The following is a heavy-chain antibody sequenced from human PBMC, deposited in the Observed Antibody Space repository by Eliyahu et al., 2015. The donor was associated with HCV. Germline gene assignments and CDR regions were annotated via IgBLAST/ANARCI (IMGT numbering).Heavy chain of an antibody. D-gene: IGHD1-26*01. Sequence: QVTLKESGPVLVKPTETLTLTCTVSGFSXNNRLGVSWIRQPPGKALEWLAHIFANDAKSSTTSLRSRLTISNDVSRSQVVLTMTNMDPVDTATYYCARVSTELLLWNWWYYLDVWGKGTTVTVSS. J-gene: IGHJ6*03. CDR3: ARVSTELLLWNWWYYLDV. CDR2: IFANDAK. CDR1: GFSXNNRLG. V-gene: IGHV2-26*01.